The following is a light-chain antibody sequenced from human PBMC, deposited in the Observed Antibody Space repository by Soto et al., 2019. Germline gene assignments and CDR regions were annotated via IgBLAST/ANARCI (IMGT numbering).Light chain of an antibody. Sequence: DIRLTQSPSFLSASVGDRVTITCRASQGISSYLAWYQQKPGKAPKLLIYATSTLQSGVPSRFSGSGSGTEFTLTISSLQPEDFATYYCQQLNNYPPWTFGQGTKVEIK. CDR2: ATS. CDR1: QGISSY. J-gene: IGKJ1*01. V-gene: IGKV1-9*01. CDR3: QQLNNYPPWT.